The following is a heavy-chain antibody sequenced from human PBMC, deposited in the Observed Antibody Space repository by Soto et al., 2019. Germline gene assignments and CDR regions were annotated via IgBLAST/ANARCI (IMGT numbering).Heavy chain of an antibody. CDR1: GFTFSSYW. V-gene: IGHV3-7*03. Sequence: GGSLRLSCAASGFTFSSYWMSWARQAPGKGLEWVANIKQDGSEKYYVDSVKGRFTISRDNAKNSLYLQMNSLRAEDTAVYYCARAGSSTSSIDAFDIWGQGTMVTVSS. CDR3: ARAGSSTSSIDAFDI. D-gene: IGHD2-2*01. J-gene: IGHJ3*02. CDR2: IKQDGSEK.